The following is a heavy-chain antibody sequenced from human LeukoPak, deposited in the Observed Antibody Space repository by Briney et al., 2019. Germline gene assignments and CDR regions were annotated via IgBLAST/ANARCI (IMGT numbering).Heavy chain of an antibody. J-gene: IGHJ6*03. Sequence: ASVKVSCKVSGYTLTELSMHWVRQAPGKGLEWMGGFEPEDGETIYAQKFQGRVTMTEDTSTDTAYMELSSLRSEDTAVYYCAAELRYFDWLSDSYYMDVWGKGTTVTVSS. CDR1: GYTLTELS. D-gene: IGHD3-9*01. CDR2: FEPEDGET. CDR3: AAELRYFDWLSDSYYMDV. V-gene: IGHV1-24*01.